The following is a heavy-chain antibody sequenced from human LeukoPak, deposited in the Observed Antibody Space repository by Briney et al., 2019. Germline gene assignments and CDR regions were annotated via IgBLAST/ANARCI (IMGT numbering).Heavy chain of an antibody. V-gene: IGHV1-69*05. Sequence: SVKVSCKASVGTFSSYAISWVRQAPGQGLEWMGRIIPIFGTANYAQKFQGRVTITTDESTSTAYMELSSLRSEDTAVYYCARDLWYYGSGRPEDYYYYYYMDVWGKGTTVTVSS. CDR2: IIPIFGTA. J-gene: IGHJ6*03. CDR3: ARDLWYYGSGRPEDYYYYYYMDV. D-gene: IGHD3-10*01. CDR1: VGTFSSYA.